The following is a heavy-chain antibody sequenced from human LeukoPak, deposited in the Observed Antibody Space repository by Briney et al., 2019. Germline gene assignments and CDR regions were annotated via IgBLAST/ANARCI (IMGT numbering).Heavy chain of an antibody. D-gene: IGHD2-2*01. CDR2: VYSTGNT. Sequence: SETLSLTCTVSAVSISSGNFYWSWIRQSAGKGLEWIGHVYSTGNTKYNPSLKSRVTISVDTSKNQFSLKLSSVTAADTAMYYCVRSGGYCGSTTCHVEYFDLWGRGTLVTVSS. CDR1: AVSISSGNFY. J-gene: IGHJ2*01. V-gene: IGHV4-61*09. CDR3: VRSGGYCGSTTCHVEYFDL.